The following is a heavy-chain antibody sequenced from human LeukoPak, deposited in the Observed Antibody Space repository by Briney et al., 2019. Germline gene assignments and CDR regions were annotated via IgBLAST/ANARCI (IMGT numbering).Heavy chain of an antibody. CDR1: GGSFSGYY. J-gene: IGHJ6*03. Sequence: SETLSLTCAVYGGSFSGYYWSWIRQPPGEGLEWIGEINHSGSTNYNPSLKSRITISLDTSKDQFSLQLSSVTASDTAVYYCARGSRYYYMDVWGKGTTVTVSS. CDR2: INHSGST. V-gene: IGHV4-34*01. CDR3: ARGSRYYYMDV.